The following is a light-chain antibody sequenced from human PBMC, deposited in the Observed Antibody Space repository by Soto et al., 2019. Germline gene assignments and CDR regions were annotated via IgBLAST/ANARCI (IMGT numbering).Light chain of an antibody. CDR3: HPYNNWPEFT. Sequence: EIVLTQSPATLYVSPEERATLSCTATQSLSSNLAWYQQRPGQPPRLLIYGASTRATGIPARFSGGGSGTEFTLGNSSLQSEDVAVYYSHPYNNWPEFTFGPGTKVDFK. V-gene: IGKV3-15*01. CDR2: GAS. J-gene: IGKJ3*01. CDR1: QSLSSN.